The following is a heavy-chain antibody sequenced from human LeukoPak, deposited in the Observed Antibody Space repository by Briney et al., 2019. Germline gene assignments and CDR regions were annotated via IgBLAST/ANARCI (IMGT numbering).Heavy chain of an antibody. CDR2: ISTYNGKT. CDR3: ARTPRGISYCSGGSCYFDY. J-gene: IGHJ4*02. D-gene: IGHD2-15*01. V-gene: IGHV1-18*01. Sequence: AAVKVSCKASGYSFTSYGISWVRQAPGQGLEWMGWISTYNGKTNSAQKLQGRVTMTTDTSTSTAYMELRSLRSDDTAVYYCARTPRGISYCSGGSCYFDYWGQGTLVTVSS. CDR1: GYSFTSYG.